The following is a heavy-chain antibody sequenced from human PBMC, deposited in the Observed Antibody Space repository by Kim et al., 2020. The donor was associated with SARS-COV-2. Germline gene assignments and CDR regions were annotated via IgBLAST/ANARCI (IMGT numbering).Heavy chain of an antibody. CDR2: ISGSGSSI. V-gene: IGHV3-21*01. CDR3: ARSSLGYSSSWYFFDR. Sequence: GGCLRLSCAASGFTFSRHAMNWVRQTPGKGLEWVAFISGSGSSIFSADSMKGRFTISRDNAQNSVYLQLNSLRIEDTAVYYCARSSLGYSSSWYFFDRWGQGTLVTVSS. CDR1: GFTFSRHA. D-gene: IGHD6-13*01. J-gene: IGHJ1*01.